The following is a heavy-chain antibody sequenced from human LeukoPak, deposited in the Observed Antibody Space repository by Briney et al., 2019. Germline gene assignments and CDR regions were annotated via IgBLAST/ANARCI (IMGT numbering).Heavy chain of an antibody. J-gene: IGHJ3*02. Sequence: SVKVSCKASGGTFSSYAISWVRQAPGQGLEWMGGIIPIFGTANYAQKFQGRVTITADKSTSTAYMELSSLRSEDTAVYYCAREEPSTTAFDIWGQGTMVTVSS. CDR2: IIPIFGTA. CDR3: AREEPSTTAFDI. V-gene: IGHV1-69*06. D-gene: IGHD1-1*01. CDR1: GGTFSSYA.